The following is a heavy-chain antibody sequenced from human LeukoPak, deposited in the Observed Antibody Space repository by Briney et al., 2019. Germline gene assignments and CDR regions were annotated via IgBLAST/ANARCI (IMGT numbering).Heavy chain of an antibody. CDR3: ASNCGGDCYLSYAFEL. J-gene: IGHJ3*01. V-gene: IGHV1-46*01. Sequence: APVKVSCKATGYTFTSYYVHWVRQAPGQGLEWMGIINPSGGSTTYAQKFQGRVTMTRDTSTSTVYMGLTSLRSEDTAVYYCASNCGGDCYLSYAFELWGQGTMVTVSS. D-gene: IGHD2-21*02. CDR2: INPSGGST. CDR1: GYTFTSYY.